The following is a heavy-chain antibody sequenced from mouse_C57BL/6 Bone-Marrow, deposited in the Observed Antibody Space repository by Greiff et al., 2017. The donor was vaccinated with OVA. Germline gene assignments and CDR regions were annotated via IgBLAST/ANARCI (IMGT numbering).Heavy chain of an antibody. V-gene: IGHV1-81*01. J-gene: IGHJ4*01. CDR1: GYTFTSYG. CDR3: EREGMVTTFYYYAMDY. Sequence: VQLQESGAELARPGASVKLSCKASGYTFTSYGISWVKQRTGQGLEWIGEIYPRSGNTYYNAKFKGKATLTADRSSSTAYMELRRLTSEDSAVYFCEREGMVTTFYYYAMDYWGQGTSVTVSS. D-gene: IGHD2-1*01. CDR2: IYPRSGNT.